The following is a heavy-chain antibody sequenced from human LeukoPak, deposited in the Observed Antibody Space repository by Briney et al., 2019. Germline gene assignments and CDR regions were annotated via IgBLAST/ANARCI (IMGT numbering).Heavy chain of an antibody. CDR2: ISVSGDST. J-gene: IGHJ4*02. CDR3: AKRHRSGVAAPYFGY. CDR1: GFTFSSFA. D-gene: IGHD6-6*01. V-gene: IGHV3-23*01. Sequence: GGSLRLSCAASGFTFSSFAMSWVRQAPGKGLEWVSSISVSGDSTYCADSVKGRFTISRDDSRNTLFLQMNSLRADDTAVYYCAKRHRSGVAAPYFGYWGQGTLVTVSS.